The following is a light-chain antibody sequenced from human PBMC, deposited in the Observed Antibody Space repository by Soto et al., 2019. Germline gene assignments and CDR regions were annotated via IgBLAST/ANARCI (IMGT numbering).Light chain of an antibody. CDR2: DAS. CDR3: QQFNSYPLT. CDR1: QGISSA. Sequence: AIQLTQSPSSLSASVGDRVTITCRASQGISSALAWYQQKPGKAPNLLIYDASSLESGVPSRFSGSRSGTDFTLTISHLQPEDLATYDGQQFNSYPLTSGGGTKVEIK. J-gene: IGKJ4*01. V-gene: IGKV1-13*02.